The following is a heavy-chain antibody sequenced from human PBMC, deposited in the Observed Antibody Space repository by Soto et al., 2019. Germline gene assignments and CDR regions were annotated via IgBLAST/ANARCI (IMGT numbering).Heavy chain of an antibody. CDR2: LSWNGVTI. D-gene: IGHD3-22*01. V-gene: IGHV3-9*01. CDR1: GFTFDDYA. Sequence: EVQLVESGGDLVQPGRSLRLSCAASGFTFDDYAMHWVRQVPGKGLQWVSGLSWNGVTIGYAASVKGRFTVSRDNAKKSLYLQMNGLRPDDTALYYCAASWAHDSSDYSGFHYGMDVWGLGTIVTVS. CDR3: AASWAHDSSDYSGFHYGMDV. J-gene: IGHJ6*02.